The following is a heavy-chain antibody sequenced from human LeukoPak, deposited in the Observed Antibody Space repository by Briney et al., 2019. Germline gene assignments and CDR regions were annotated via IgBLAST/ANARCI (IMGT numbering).Heavy chain of an antibody. CDR2: IYHSGST. D-gene: IGHD6-6*01. V-gene: IGHV4-30-2*01. Sequence: SQTLSLTCAVSGGSISSGGYSWSWLRQPPGKGLEWIVYIYHSGSTYYNPSLKSRVTISVDRSKNQFSLKLSSVTAADTAVYYCARENVVAARGFDYWGQGTLVTVSS. CDR3: ARENVVAARGFDY. J-gene: IGHJ4*02. CDR1: GGSISSGGYS.